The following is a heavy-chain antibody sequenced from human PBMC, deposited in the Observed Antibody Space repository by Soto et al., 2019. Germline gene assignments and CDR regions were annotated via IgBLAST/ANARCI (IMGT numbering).Heavy chain of an antibody. V-gene: IGHV1-8*01. CDR3: ARRKERSGPNYFDY. D-gene: IGHD6-25*01. CDR1: GYTFTTYD. CDR2: MNPYTGKA. J-gene: IGHJ4*02. Sequence: QVQLVQSGAEVKKPGASVKVSCKASGYTFTTYDINWVRQAPGQGLEWMGWMNPYTGKAGYAQKFQGRVTMTRDNSIRTAYMELSGLRSEDTAVYYCARRKERSGPNYFDYLGQGTLVTVSS.